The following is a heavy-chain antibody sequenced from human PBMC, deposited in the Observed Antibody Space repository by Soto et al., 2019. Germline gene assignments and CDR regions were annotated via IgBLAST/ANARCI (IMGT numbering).Heavy chain of an antibody. Sequence: GGSLRLSCAASGFTFSSYAMHWVRQAPGKGLEWVAVISYDGSNKYYADSVKGRFTISRDNSKNTLYLQMNSLRAEDTAVYYCARDPGITIFTREGFDYWGQGTLVTVSS. V-gene: IGHV3-30-3*01. CDR2: ISYDGSNK. D-gene: IGHD3-3*01. J-gene: IGHJ4*02. CDR1: GFTFSSYA. CDR3: ARDPGITIFTREGFDY.